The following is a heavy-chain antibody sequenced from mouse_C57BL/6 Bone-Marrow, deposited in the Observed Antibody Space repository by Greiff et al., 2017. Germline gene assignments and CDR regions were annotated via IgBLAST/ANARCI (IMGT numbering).Heavy chain of an antibody. CDR1: GYTFTSYW. CDR2: IHPNSGST. J-gene: IGHJ4*01. CDR3: ARDGYGNPYYYAMDY. D-gene: IGHD2-1*01. Sequence: QVQLQQPGAELVKPGASVKLSCKASGYTFTSYWMHWVKQRPGQGLEWIGMIHPNSGSTNYNEKFKSKATLTVDKSSSTAYMQLSSLTSEDSAVYYCARDGYGNPYYYAMDYWGQGTSVTVSS. V-gene: IGHV1-64*01.